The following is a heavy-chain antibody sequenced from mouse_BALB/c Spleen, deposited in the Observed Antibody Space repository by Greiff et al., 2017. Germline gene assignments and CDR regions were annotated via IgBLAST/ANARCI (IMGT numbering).Heavy chain of an antibody. Sequence: QVQLQQSGAGLVKPGASVKLSCKASGYTFTEYIIHWVKQRSGQGLEWIGWFYPGSGSIKYNEKSKDKATLTSDKSSSTVYMELSRMTSEDSAVDICARHEARAYYGSLYAMDYRGQGTSGTVSS. CDR3: ARHEARAYYGSLYAMDY. CDR2: FYPGSGSI. CDR1: GYTFTEYI. V-gene: IGHV1-62-2*01. J-gene: IGHJ4*01. D-gene: IGHD2-10*01.